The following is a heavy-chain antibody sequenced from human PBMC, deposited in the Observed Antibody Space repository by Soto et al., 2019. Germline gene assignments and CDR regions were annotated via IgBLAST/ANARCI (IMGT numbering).Heavy chain of an antibody. Sequence: EVQLLESGGGLVQPGGSLRLSCAASGFTFSSYAMSWVRQAPGKGLEWVSAISGSGGSTYYADSVKGRFTISRDNSKNTLFLQMNSLRAEDTAVYYCAKDHLSYYYYMDVWGKGTTVTVSS. CDR3: AKDHLSYYYYMDV. CDR1: GFTFSSYA. V-gene: IGHV3-23*01. J-gene: IGHJ6*03. CDR2: ISGSGGST.